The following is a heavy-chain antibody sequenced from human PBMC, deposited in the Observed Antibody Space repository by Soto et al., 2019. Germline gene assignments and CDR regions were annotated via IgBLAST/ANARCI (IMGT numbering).Heavy chain of an antibody. V-gene: IGHV1-18*04. CDR1: GYTFISHG. CDR2: ISGYNGDT. CDR3: VRDIATVTKADLLTNCFYP. D-gene: IGHD4-17*01. Sequence: QVQLVQSGAAMRMPGASVKISCKASGYTFISHGISWVRQAPGHGLEWMGWISGYNGDTKHSPSLQDRLNLTTDTSTNTAYLELTSLRFDDTAVYYCVRDIATVTKADLLTNCFYPWGQGTLVTVSS. J-gene: IGHJ5*02.